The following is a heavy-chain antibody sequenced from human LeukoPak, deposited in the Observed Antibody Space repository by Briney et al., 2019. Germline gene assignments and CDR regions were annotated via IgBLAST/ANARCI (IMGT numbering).Heavy chain of an antibody. CDR2: ISSSSSYT. D-gene: IGHD3-10*01. J-gene: IGHJ4*02. CDR1: GFTFSDYY. Sequence: PGGSLRLSCAASGFTFSDYYMSWIRQAPGKGLEWVSYISSSSSYTNYADSVKGRFTISRDNAKNSLYLQMNSLRAEDTAVYYCARDQTGGLGSYTTNYFDHWGQGTLVTVSS. V-gene: IGHV3-11*06. CDR3: ARDQTGGLGSYTTNYFDH.